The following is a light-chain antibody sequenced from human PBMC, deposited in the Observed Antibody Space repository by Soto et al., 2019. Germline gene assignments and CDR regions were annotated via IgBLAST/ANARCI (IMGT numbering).Light chain of an antibody. V-gene: IGKV1-5*01. Sequence: DVQMTQSPSTLSASVGDRVTITCRASLSISSWLAWYQQKPGKAPKRLIYAASTLQSGVPSRFSGSGSGTEFTLTISSLQPEDVATYYCLQLNTYPWTFGQGTKVDI. CDR3: LQLNTYPWT. CDR1: LSISSW. CDR2: AAS. J-gene: IGKJ1*01.